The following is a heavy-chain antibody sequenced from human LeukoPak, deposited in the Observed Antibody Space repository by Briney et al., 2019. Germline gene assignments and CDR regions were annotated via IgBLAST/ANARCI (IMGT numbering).Heavy chain of an antibody. CDR1: GGSFSGYY. CDR3: ARGLPRMMGKVVRRPNRFDP. Sequence: SETLSLTCAVYGGSFSGYYWSWIRQPPGKGLEWIGEINHSGSTNYNPSLKSRVTISVDTSKNQFSLKLSSVTAADTAVYYCARGLPRMMGKVVRRPNRFDPWGQGTLVTVSS. CDR2: INHSGST. V-gene: IGHV4-34*01. D-gene: IGHD3-16*01. J-gene: IGHJ5*02.